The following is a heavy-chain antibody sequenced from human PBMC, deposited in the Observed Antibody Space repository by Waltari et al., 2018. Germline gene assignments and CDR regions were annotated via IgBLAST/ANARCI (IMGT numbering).Heavy chain of an antibody. CDR1: GFTFSSYA. V-gene: IGHV3-23*01. CDR2: ISGSGGST. J-gene: IGHJ4*02. Sequence: EVQLLESGGGLVQPGGSLRLSCAASGFTFSSYAMSWFRQAPGKGLEWVSAISGSGGSTYYADSVKGRFTISRDNSKNTLYLQMNSLRAEDTAVYYCAKGWDSSSSWDYWGQGTLVTVSS. D-gene: IGHD6-6*01. CDR3: AKGWDSSSSWDY.